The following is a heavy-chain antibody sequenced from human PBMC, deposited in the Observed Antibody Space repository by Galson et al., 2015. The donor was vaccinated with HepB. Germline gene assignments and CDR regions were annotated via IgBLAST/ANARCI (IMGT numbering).Heavy chain of an antibody. V-gene: IGHV3-66*01. J-gene: IGHJ3*02. Sequence: SLRLSCAASGFTVSSNYMSWVRQAPGKGLEWVSIIYSGGSTYYADSVKGRFTISRDNSENTLYLQMNSLRAEDTAVYYCARAAYSYDSSGYPDVFDIWGQGTMVTVSS. CDR1: GFTVSSNY. CDR2: IYSGGST. D-gene: IGHD3-22*01. CDR3: ARAAYSYDSSGYPDVFDI.